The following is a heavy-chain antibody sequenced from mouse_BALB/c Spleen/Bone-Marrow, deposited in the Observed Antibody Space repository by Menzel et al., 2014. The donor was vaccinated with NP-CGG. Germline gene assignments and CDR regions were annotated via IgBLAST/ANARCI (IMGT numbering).Heavy chain of an antibody. CDR1: GYSFTGYF. CDR3: ARVTTDWYFDV. J-gene: IGHJ1*01. Sequence: VQLQQSGPELVKPGASVKISCKASGYSFTGYFMNWVIQSHGKSLEWIGRINPYNGDSFYNQKFKGKATLTVDKSSSTALMELRSLASEDSAVYYCARVTTDWYFDVWGAGTTVTVSS. V-gene: IGHV1-20*02. D-gene: IGHD1-1*01. CDR2: INPYNGDS.